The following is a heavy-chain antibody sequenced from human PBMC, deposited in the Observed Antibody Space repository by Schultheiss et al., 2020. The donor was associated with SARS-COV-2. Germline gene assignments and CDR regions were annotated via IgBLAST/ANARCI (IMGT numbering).Heavy chain of an antibody. D-gene: IGHD6-13*01. CDR3: ARGASSSWYRGVFDY. Sequence: GESLKVSCAASGFTFSSYGMHWVRQAPGKGLEWVAVIWYDGSNKYYADSVKGRFTISRDNAKNSLYLQMNSLRAEDTAVYYCARGASSSWYRGVFDYWGQGTLVTVSS. CDR2: IWYDGSNK. J-gene: IGHJ4*02. CDR1: GFTFSSYG. V-gene: IGHV3-33*03.